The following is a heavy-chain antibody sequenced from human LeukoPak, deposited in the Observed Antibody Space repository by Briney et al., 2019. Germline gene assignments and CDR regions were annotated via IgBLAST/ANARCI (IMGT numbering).Heavy chain of an antibody. D-gene: IGHD3-10*01. V-gene: IGHV3-48*01. Sequence: GGSLRLSCTASGFTFSAYYMNWVRQAPGKGLEWISYFSSSTGTINYADSVRGRFTISRDNARNSLYLQMSSLRAEDTAVYYCARDRAVELWFGELLRDLSYWGQGTLVTVSS. J-gene: IGHJ4*02. CDR3: ARDRAVELWFGELLRDLSY. CDR2: FSSSTGTI. CDR1: GFTFSAYY.